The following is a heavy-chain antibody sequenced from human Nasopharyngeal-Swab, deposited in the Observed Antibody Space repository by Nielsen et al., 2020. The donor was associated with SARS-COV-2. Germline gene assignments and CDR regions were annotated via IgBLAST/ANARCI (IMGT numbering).Heavy chain of an antibody. CDR1: GFTFSSSG. CDR3: AKDVHGDYGGIDY. J-gene: IGHJ4*02. V-gene: IGHV3-30*18. CDR2: ISYDGSNE. D-gene: IGHD4-17*01. Sequence: GESLKISCAASGFTFSSSGMDWVRQAPGKGLEWAAVISYDGSNEYYGDSVKGRFTISRDNSKNTLYLQMNSLRIDDTAVYYCAKDVHGDYGGIDYWGQGILVTVSS.